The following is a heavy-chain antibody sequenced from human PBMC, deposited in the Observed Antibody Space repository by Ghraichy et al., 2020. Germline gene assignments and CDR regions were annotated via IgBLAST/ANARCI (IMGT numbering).Heavy chain of an antibody. CDR2: IYNSGST. CDR1: GGSINSGSDY. Sequence: SETLSLTCTVSGGSINSGSDYWSWIRQPAGKGLEWIGRIYNSGSTNYNPSLKSRVTMSIDTSKNQFSLKLSSVTAADTAVYYCARRIAGNAFDIWGQGTMVTVSS. CDR3: ARRIAGNAFDI. J-gene: IGHJ3*02. D-gene: IGHD6-13*01. V-gene: IGHV4-61*02.